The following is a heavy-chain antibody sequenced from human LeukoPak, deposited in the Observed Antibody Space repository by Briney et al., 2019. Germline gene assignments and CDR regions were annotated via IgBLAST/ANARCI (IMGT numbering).Heavy chain of an antibody. CDR1: GFTFSSYG. CDR2: ISYDGSNK. J-gene: IGHJ4*02. Sequence: GGSLRLSCAASGFTFSSYGMHWVRQAPGKGLEWVAVISYDGSNKYYADSVKGRFTISRDNSKNTLYLQMNSLRAEDTAVYYCAREVYSSYYFDYWGQGTLVTVSS. V-gene: IGHV3-30*03. CDR3: AREVYSSYYFDY. D-gene: IGHD6-19*01.